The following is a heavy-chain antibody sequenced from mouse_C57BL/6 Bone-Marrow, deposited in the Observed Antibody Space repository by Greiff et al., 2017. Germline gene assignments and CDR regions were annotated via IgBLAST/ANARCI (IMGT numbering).Heavy chain of an antibody. CDR1: GYTFTSYW. V-gene: IGHV1-69*01. CDR3: ARRAIYYYGSSYYAMDY. D-gene: IGHD1-1*01. Sequence: QVQLQQPGAELVMPGASVKLSCKASGYTFTSYWMHWVKQRPGQGLEWIGEIDPSDSYTNYNQKFKGKSTLTLDKSSSTASMQLSSLTSEDSAVYYCARRAIYYYGSSYYAMDYWGQGTSVTVSS. J-gene: IGHJ4*01. CDR2: IDPSDSYT.